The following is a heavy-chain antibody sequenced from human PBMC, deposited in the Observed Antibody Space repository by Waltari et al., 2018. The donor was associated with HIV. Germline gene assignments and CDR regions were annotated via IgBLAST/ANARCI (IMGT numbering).Heavy chain of an antibody. CDR2: INLNSGDT. D-gene: IGHD3-22*01. CDR3: ARDSYYYDSSGFFPDF. CDR1: GYTFTAYY. V-gene: IGHV1-2*06. J-gene: IGHJ4*02. Sequence: VKKPGASVKVSCKASGYTFTAYYMHWVRQAPGQGLEWMGRINLNSGDTNYGQKFQGRVTMTRDTSISTAYMELSRLRSDDTAVYYCARDSYYYDSSGFFPDFWGQGTLVTVSS.